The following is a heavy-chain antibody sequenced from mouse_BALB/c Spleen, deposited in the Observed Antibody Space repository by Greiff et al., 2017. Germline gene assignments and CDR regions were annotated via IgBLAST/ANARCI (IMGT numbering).Heavy chain of an antibody. CDR2: IYPGDGDT. J-gene: IGHJ3*01. V-gene: IGHV1-82*01. Sequence: VQLQQSGPELVKPGASVKISCKASGYAFSSSWMNWVKQRPGQGLEWIGRIYPGDGDTNYNGKFKGKATLTADKSSSTAYMQLSSLTSVDSAVYFCAREGDDYDGFAYWGQGTLVTVSA. CDR1: GYAFSSSW. CDR3: AREGDDYDGFAY. D-gene: IGHD2-4*01.